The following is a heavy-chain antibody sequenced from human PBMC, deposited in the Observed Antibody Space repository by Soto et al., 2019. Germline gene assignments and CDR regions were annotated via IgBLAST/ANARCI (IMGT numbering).Heavy chain of an antibody. CDR1: GGSFSGYY. D-gene: IGHD3-22*01. Sequence: SETLSLTCAVYGGSFSGYYWSWIRQPPGKGLEWIGEINHSGSTNYNPSLKSRVTISVDTSKNQFSLKLSSVTAADTAVYYCARGLWGYYDSSGYLDYWGQGTLVTVSS. J-gene: IGHJ4*02. V-gene: IGHV4-34*01. CDR2: INHSGST. CDR3: ARGLWGYYDSSGYLDY.